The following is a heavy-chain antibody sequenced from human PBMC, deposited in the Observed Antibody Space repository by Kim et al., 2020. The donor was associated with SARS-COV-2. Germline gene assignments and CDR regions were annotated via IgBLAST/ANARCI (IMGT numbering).Heavy chain of an antibody. D-gene: IGHD3-9*01. Sequence: SETLSLTCAVYGGSFSGYYWSWIRQPPGKGLEWIGEINHSGSTNYNPSLKSRVTISVDTSKNQFSLKLSSVTAADTAVYYCARDGYEILTGSNPPWLDDWGQGTLVTVSS. V-gene: IGHV4-34*01. CDR2: INHSGST. J-gene: IGHJ4*02. CDR1: GGSFSGYY. CDR3: ARDGYEILTGSNPPWLDD.